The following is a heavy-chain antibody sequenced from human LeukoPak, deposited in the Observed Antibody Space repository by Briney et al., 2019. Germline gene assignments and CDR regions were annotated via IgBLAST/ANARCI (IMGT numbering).Heavy chain of an antibody. Sequence: PGGSLRLSCTTSGLTFSTSCFNLVRQAPGKGLEWVASIGPTGFDRYHADSIKGRFTISRDNANNFLYLQMDSLRAEDTAVYYCATETNGSHYDYWGQGTLLTVSS. CDR2: IGPTGFDR. J-gene: IGHJ4*02. CDR3: ATETNGSHYDY. V-gene: IGHV3-21*06. D-gene: IGHD1-14*01. CDR1: GLTFSTSC.